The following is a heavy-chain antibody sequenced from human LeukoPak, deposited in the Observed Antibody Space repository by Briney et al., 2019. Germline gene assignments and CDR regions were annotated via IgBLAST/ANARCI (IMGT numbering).Heavy chain of an antibody. D-gene: IGHD2-2*01. CDR3: ARDQAPSRAFDI. J-gene: IGHJ3*02. V-gene: IGHV3-9*01. CDR2: VGWKGGII. CDR1: GFNFDEYA. Sequence: PGGSLRLSCVTSGFNFDEYAMHWVRQAPGKGLEWVAGVGWKGGIIGYADSVKGRFTISRDNAKNSLYLQMNSLRAEDTAVYYCARDQAPSRAFDIWGQGTMVTVSS.